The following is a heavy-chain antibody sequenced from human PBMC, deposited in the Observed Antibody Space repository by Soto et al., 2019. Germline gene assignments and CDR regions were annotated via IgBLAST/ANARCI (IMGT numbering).Heavy chain of an antibody. D-gene: IGHD3-3*01. V-gene: IGHV3-73*01. CDR2: IRSKANSYAT. J-gene: IGHJ6*02. Sequence: PGGSLRVSCAASGFTFSGSAMHWVRQASGKGLEWVGRIRSKANSYATAYAASVKGRFTISRDDSKNTAYLQMNSLKTEDTAVYYCTSPPEYFWSGKHYYYYGMDVWGQGTTVTVSS. CDR3: TSPPEYFWSGKHYYYYGMDV. CDR1: GFTFSGSA.